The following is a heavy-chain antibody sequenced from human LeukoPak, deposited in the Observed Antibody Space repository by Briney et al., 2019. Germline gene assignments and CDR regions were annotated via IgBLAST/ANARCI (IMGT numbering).Heavy chain of an antibody. CDR1: GYTFTACY. J-gene: IGHJ6*03. D-gene: IGHD4-17*01. V-gene: IGHV1-2*02. CDR2: INPNSGGT. Sequence: RASVKVSCKASGYTFTACYMHWVRQAPGQGLEWMGWINPNSGGTNYAQKFQGRVTMTRDTSISTAFMELRRLRSDDTAVYYCARDRDYGDYRPPPYYYYMDVWGKGTTVTVSS. CDR3: ARDRDYGDYRPPPYYYYMDV.